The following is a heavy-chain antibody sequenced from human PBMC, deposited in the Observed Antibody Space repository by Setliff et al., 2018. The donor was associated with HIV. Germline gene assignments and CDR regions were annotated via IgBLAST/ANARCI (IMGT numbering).Heavy chain of an antibody. Sequence: SETLSLTCEVSGAPVTDSNWWNWVRKPPGKGLEWIGSVYYSGSTHYNPSLKSRVTMSVDTSKNQFSLKLTSVTAADMALYYCARQQTALFVDYWGQGTLVTVSS. CDR3: ARQQTALFVDY. CDR1: GAPVTDSNW. CDR2: VYYSGST. D-gene: IGHD2-21*02. J-gene: IGHJ4*02. V-gene: IGHV4-39*01.